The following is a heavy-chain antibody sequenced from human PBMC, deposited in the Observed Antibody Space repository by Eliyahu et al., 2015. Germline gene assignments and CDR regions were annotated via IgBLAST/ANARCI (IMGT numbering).Heavy chain of an antibody. CDR3: TTETRGFDY. Sequence: EVQLVESGGGLVQPGGSLRLSCEASGFTFRNYWMHWVRQVSGKGLVWVSRINSDGSRTSYADSVKGRFTISRDNAKNTLYLQMNSLRVEDTAVYFCTTETRGFDYWGQGTLVTVSS. CDR1: GFTFRNYW. J-gene: IGHJ4*02. CDR2: INSDGSRT. V-gene: IGHV3-74*01.